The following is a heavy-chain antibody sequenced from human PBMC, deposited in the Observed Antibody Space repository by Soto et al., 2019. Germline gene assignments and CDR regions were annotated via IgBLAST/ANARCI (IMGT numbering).Heavy chain of an antibody. D-gene: IGHD4-4*01. J-gene: IGHJ6*02. CDR3: AREGPYSNFEYYCYYYGMDV. V-gene: IGHV3-30-3*01. Sequence: QVQLVESGGGVVQPGRSLRLSCAASGFTFSSYAMHWVRQAPGKGLEWVAVISYDGSNKYYADSVKGRFTISRDDSKNTLYLQMISLRAEDTAVYYCAREGPYSNFEYYCYYYGMDVWGQRTTVTVSS. CDR2: ISYDGSNK. CDR1: GFTFSSYA.